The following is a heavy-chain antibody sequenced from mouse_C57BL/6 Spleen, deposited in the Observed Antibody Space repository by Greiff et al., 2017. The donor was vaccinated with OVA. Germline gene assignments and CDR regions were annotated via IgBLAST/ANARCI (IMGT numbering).Heavy chain of an antibody. CDR1: GYTFTSYW. D-gene: IGHD2-5*01. CDR2: IDPSDSYT. V-gene: IGHV1-69*01. Sequence: QVQLQQPGAELVMPGASVKLSCKASGYTFTSYWMHWVKQRPGQGLEWIGEIDPSDSYTNYNQKFKGKSTLTVDKSSSTAYMQLSSLTAEDSAVYYCARRGGYSNYSWCAYWGQGTLVTVSA. CDR3: ARRGGYSNYSWCAY. J-gene: IGHJ3*01.